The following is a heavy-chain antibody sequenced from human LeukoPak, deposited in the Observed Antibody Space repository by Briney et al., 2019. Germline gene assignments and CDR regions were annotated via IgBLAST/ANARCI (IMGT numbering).Heavy chain of an antibody. CDR2: ISKNGDTT. CDR1: GFTFSSYG. V-gene: IGHV3-23*01. J-gene: IGHJ3*01. CDR3: ATRQFCSGGTCYGLSF. D-gene: IGHD2-15*01. Sequence: GSLRLSCAASGFTFSSYGIHWVRQAPGKGLEWVSVISKNGDTTYYADSVKGRFTISRDNSKNTLYLQMNSLRAEDTALYFCATRQFCSGGTCYGLSFWGQGTMVTISS.